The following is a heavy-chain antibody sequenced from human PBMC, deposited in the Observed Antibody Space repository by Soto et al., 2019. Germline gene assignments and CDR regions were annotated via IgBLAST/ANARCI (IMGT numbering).Heavy chain of an antibody. CDR2: ISSSGTIT. J-gene: IGHJ3*01. CDR3: ARSLLGVGERFDL. D-gene: IGHD1-26*01. Sequence: QVQLVDSGGGLVKPGGSLRLSCAASGFSFSNYYFTYIRQAPGKGLEWIAYISSSGTITHYADSVQGRFSISRDNAKYSLTLQLNDLRVEDTAVYSWARSLLGVGERFDLWGQGTWVLVSS. V-gene: IGHV3-11*01. CDR1: GFSFSNYY.